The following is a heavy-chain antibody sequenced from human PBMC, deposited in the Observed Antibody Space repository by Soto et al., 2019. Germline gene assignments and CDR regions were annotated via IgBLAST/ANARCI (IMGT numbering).Heavy chain of an antibody. D-gene: IGHD2-15*01. CDR2: IYYSGST. CDR3: ARKYCSGGSCYVDAFDI. V-gene: IGHV4-39*01. Sequence: QLQLQESGPGLVKPSETLSLTCTVSGGSISSSSYYWGWIRQPPGKGLEWIGSIYYSGSTYYNPSLKSRVTISVDTSKNQFSLKLSSVTAADTAVYYCARKYCSGGSCYVDAFDIWGQGTMVTVSS. J-gene: IGHJ3*02. CDR1: GGSISSSSYY.